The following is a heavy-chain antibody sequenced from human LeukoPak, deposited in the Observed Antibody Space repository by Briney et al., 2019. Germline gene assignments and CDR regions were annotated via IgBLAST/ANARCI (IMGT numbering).Heavy chain of an antibody. CDR1: GYTFTGYY. CDR3: ARIITMVRGSLRTGVDY. CDR2: INPKSGGT. J-gene: IGHJ4*02. V-gene: IGHV1-2*02. D-gene: IGHD3-10*01. Sequence: GASVKVSCKASGYTFTGYYMRWVRQAPGQGLEWMGWINPKSGGTNYAQKFQGRVTMTRDTSISTAYMELSRLRSDDTAVYYCARIITMVRGSLRTGVDYWGQGTLVTVSS.